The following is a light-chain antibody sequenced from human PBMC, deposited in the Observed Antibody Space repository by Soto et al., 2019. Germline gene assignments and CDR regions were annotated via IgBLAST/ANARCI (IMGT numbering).Light chain of an antibody. CDR3: LQFADWPRT. V-gene: IGKV3-15*01. CDR1: QSVGSD. Sequence: IVMTQSPVTLSGSLGERATLSCRASQSVGSDVAWYHQKVGQAPRLLIYDASTRATGIPDRFSGSGSGTVFSLTINSMQSEDFASYYCLQFADWPRTFSQGTKVEMK. J-gene: IGKJ1*01. CDR2: DAS.